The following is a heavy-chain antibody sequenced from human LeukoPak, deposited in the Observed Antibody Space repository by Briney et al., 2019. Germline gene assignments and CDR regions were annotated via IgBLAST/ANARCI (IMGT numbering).Heavy chain of an antibody. Sequence: PGGSLRLSCAASGFTFSSYWMSWVRQAPGKGLEWVANIKQDGSEKYYVDSVKGRFTISRDNAKNSLYLQMNSLRAEDTAVYYCARGPRIASSGYSPFDYWGQGTLVTVSS. J-gene: IGHJ4*02. CDR3: ARGPRIASSGYSPFDY. V-gene: IGHV3-7*01. D-gene: IGHD3-22*01. CDR2: IKQDGSEK. CDR1: GFTFSSYW.